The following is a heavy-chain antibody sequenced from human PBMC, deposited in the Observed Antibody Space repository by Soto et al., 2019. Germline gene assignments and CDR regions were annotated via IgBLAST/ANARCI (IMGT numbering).Heavy chain of an antibody. J-gene: IGHJ4*02. CDR2: ISSNGGST. Sequence: GGSLRLSCAASGFTFSSYAMHWVRQAPGKGLEYVSAISSNGGSTDYANSVKGRFTISRDNSKNTLYIQMGSLRAEDMVVYYCARGSNGYHFDYWGQGTLVTVSS. CDR1: GFTFSSYA. D-gene: IGHD5-12*01. CDR3: ARGSNGYHFDY. V-gene: IGHV3-64*01.